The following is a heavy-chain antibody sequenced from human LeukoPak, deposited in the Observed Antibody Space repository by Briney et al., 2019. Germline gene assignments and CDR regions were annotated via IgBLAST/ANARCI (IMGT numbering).Heavy chain of an antibody. V-gene: IGHV4-59*01. CDR1: GFSISSYY. J-gene: IGHJ4*02. Sequence: SETLCLTCTASGFSISSYYWSWIRQPPGKGLEWIGYIYYSGSTNYNPSLKSRVTISVDTSKNQFSLKLSSVTAADTAVYYCERGKSHFDYWGQGTLVTVSS. CDR2: IYYSGST. CDR3: ERGKSHFDY.